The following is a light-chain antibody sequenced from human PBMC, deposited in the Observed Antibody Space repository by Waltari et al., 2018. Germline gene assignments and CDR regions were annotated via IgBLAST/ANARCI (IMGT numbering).Light chain of an antibody. Sequence: DIVMTQYPDSLAVSLGERATIHCKSSQSVLYSSNTKNYLAWYPQKPGQPPKLLIYWASTRESGVPDRFSGSGSGTDFTLTSSSLQAEDVAVYYCQQYYSTPPRTFGQGTKVEIK. J-gene: IGKJ1*01. V-gene: IGKV4-1*01. CDR2: WAS. CDR3: QQYYSTPPRT. CDR1: QSVLYSSNTKNY.